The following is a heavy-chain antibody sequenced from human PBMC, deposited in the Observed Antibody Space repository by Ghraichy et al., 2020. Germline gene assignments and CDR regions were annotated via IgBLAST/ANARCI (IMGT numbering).Heavy chain of an antibody. CDR2: ISTSGST. V-gene: IGHV4-4*07. Sequence: SETLSLTCTVSGGSISSYHWTWIRQPAGKGLEWIGRISTSGSTNYNPSLKSRVSMSVDTSKNQHSLKLSSVTAADTAIYYCARGGDGYMSYWYFDLWGRGTLVTASS. CDR1: GGSISSYH. J-gene: IGHJ2*01. D-gene: IGHD5-24*01. CDR3: ARGGDGYMSYWYFDL.